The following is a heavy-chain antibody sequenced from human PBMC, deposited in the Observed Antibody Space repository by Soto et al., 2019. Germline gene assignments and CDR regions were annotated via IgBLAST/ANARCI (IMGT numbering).Heavy chain of an antibody. CDR2: ISHSGST. Sequence: QVQLQESGPGLVKPSGTLSLTCAVSGGSISSSNWWSWVRQPPGKGLEWIGEISHSGSTNYNPSLESRVTISVDKSKNPFSLKLSSVTAADTAVYYCARVGKGVMAARPRLYGMDVWGQGTTVTVSS. V-gene: IGHV4-4*02. J-gene: IGHJ6*02. CDR3: ARVGKGVMAARPRLYGMDV. CDR1: GGSISSSNW. D-gene: IGHD6-6*01.